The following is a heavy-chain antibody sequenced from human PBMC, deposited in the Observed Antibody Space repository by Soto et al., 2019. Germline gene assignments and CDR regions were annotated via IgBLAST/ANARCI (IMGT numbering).Heavy chain of an antibody. Sequence: EVQLVESGGGLVQPGGSLKLSCAASGFTFSGSAMHWVRQASGKGLEWVGRIRSKANSYATAYAASVKGRFTISRDDSKNTAYMQMNSLKNEDTAVYYCTNQGDGYNSYWGQGTLVTVSS. CDR3: TNQGDGYNSY. CDR2: IRSKANSYAT. D-gene: IGHD5-12*01. J-gene: IGHJ4*02. CDR1: GFTFSGSA. V-gene: IGHV3-73*01.